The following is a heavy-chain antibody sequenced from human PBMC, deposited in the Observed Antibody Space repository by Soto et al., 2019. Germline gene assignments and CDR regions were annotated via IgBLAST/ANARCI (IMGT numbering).Heavy chain of an antibody. CDR2: IRNKDNDYAI. CDR3: PCLPGVDGGVGGRYFDL. Sequence: EVQLVESGGGLVQPGGSLKLSCAASGFSFSATAMHWVRHRSGKGLEWLGRIRNKDNDYAIAYPTSGKRRFRLSRDDSRTRRIWQLTALGTRNTALYSGPCLPGVDGGVGGRYFDLWGRGTLVTVSS. V-gene: IGHV3-73*02. CDR1: GFSFSATA. D-gene: IGHD3-9*01. J-gene: IGHJ2*01.